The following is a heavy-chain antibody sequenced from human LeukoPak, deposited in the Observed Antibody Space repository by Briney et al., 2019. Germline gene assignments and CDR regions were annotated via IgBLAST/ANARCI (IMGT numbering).Heavy chain of an antibody. V-gene: IGHV1-2*04. Sequence: ALVKVSCKASGYTFTGHYMHWVRQAPGQGLEWMGWINPNSGGTNYAQKFQGWVTMTRDTSISTAYMELSRLTSDDTAVYYCARDVDGMDVWGKGTTVTVSS. CDR2: INPNSGGT. J-gene: IGHJ6*04. CDR3: ARDVDGMDV. CDR1: GYTFTGHY.